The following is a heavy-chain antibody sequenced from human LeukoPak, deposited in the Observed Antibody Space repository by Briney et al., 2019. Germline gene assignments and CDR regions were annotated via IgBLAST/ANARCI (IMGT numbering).Heavy chain of an antibody. V-gene: IGHV3-66*01. CDR2: LYSGSST. Sequence: PGGPLRLSCAASGFTVSSNYMSWVRQAPGKGLEWVSILYSGSSTYYADSVKGRFTISRDTSRNTLYLQMNSLRAEDTAIYYCARARTYSSGWWYYFDYWGQGTLVTVSS. D-gene: IGHD6-19*01. J-gene: IGHJ4*02. CDR3: ARARTYSSGWWYYFDY. CDR1: GFTVSSNY.